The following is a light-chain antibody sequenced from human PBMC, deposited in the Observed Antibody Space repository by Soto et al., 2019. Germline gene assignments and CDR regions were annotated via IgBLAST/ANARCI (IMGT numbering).Light chain of an antibody. CDR3: QQYNNWPPEYT. CDR1: QSVSSS. J-gene: IGKJ2*01. CDR2: DAS. V-gene: IGKV3-15*01. Sequence: EIVMTQSPATLSVSPGERATLSCRASQSVSSSLAWFQQKPGQAPRLLIYDASTRATGIPARFSGSGSGTEFTHTISSLQSEDFAVYYCQQYNNWPPEYTFGQGTKLEIK.